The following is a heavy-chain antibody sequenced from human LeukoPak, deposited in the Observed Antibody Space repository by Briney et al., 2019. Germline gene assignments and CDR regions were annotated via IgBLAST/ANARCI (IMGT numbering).Heavy chain of an antibody. CDR3: ASRDIVATITAPGSSSYYFDY. D-gene: IGHD5-12*01. CDR2: INPNSGGT. J-gene: IGHJ4*02. CDR1: GYTFTGYY. V-gene: IGHV1-2*02. Sequence: ASVKVSCKASGYTFTGYYMHWARQAPGQGLEWMGWINPNSGGTNYAQKFQGRVTMTRDTSISTAYMELSRLRSDDTAVYYCASRDIVATITAPGSSSYYFDYWGQGTLVTVSS.